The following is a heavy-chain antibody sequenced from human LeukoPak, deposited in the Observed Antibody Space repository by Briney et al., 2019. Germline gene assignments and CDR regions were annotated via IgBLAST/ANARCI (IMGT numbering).Heavy chain of an antibody. Sequence: ASVKVSCKASGYTFTSYYMHWVRQAPGQGLEWMGIIDPSGGSTSYAQKFQGRVTMTRDTSTSTVYMEVSSLRSDDTAMYYCAEADRSGWYGAYWGQGTLVTVAS. CDR3: AEADRSGWYGAY. V-gene: IGHV1-46*01. D-gene: IGHD6-19*01. CDR2: IDPSGGST. J-gene: IGHJ4*02. CDR1: GYTFTSYY.